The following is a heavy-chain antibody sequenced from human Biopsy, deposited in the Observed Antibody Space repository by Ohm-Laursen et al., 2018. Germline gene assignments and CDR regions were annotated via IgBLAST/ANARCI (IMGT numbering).Heavy chain of an antibody. CDR2: IPYSRDT. CDR1: GGSISVFS. CDR3: TKHGSGWTGDDAFHI. V-gene: IGHV4-59*08. Sequence: VTLSLTCTVSGGSISVFSWSWIRQAPGKGLVWIGYIPYSRDTNYNTSIKSRITISVNTSKNQFSRKMTSETAADTAVYYCTKHGSGWTGDDAFHIWGQGTMVTVSS. D-gene: IGHD6-19*01. J-gene: IGHJ3*02.